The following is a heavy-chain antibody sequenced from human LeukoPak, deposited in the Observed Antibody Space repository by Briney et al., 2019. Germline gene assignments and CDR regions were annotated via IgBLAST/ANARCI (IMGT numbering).Heavy chain of an antibody. CDR3: AKDSRSGWYPPYYMDV. CDR1: GFTFSSYG. D-gene: IGHD6-19*01. Sequence: QAGGSLRLSCAASGFTFSSYGMHWVRQAPGKGLEWVAFIRYDGSNKYYADSVKGRFTISRDNSKNTLYLQMNSLRAEDTAVYYCAKDSRSGWYPPYYMDVWGKGTTVTISS. CDR2: IRYDGSNK. V-gene: IGHV3-30*02. J-gene: IGHJ6*03.